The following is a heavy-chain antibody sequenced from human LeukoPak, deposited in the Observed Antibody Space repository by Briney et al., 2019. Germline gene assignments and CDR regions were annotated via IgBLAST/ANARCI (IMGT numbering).Heavy chain of an antibody. D-gene: IGHD1-26*01. Sequence: PGGSLRLSCAASGFTFSSYGMVWVRQAPGKGLEWVAFIRYDGSNKYYPDSVKGRFTISRDNSKNTLYLQMNSLRAEDTAVYHCAKSRDSGSYFDYWGQGTLVTVSS. CDR3: AKSRDSGSYFDY. J-gene: IGHJ4*02. CDR1: GFTFSSYG. V-gene: IGHV3-30*02. CDR2: IRYDGSNK.